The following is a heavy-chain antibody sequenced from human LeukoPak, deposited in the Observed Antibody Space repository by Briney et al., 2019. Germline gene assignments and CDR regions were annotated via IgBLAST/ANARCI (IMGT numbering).Heavy chain of an antibody. CDR1: GFTVSSNY. V-gene: IGHV3-21*01. J-gene: IGHJ6*02. Sequence: GGSLRLSCAAPGFTVSSNYMSWVRQAPGKGLEWVSSISSSSSYIYYADSVKGRFTISRDNAKNSLYLQMNSLRAEDTAVYYCARGYGAPLYGMDVWGQGTTVTVSS. CDR2: ISSSSSYI. CDR3: ARGYGAPLYGMDV. D-gene: IGHD4-17*01.